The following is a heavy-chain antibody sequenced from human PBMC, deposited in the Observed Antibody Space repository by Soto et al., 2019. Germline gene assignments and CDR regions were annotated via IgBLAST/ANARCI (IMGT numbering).Heavy chain of an antibody. CDR2: ILYDETKQ. Sequence: QVQLVESGGGVVQPGRSLRLSCAGSGFSFSNYAMHWVRQAPGKGLEWVALILYDETKQYYADSVKGRFTISRDNSKNTLYLQMNSLRPEDTAVYYCAKRRVSASGTLGALDFWGQGTMVTVSS. CDR3: AKRRVSASGTLGALDF. CDR1: GFSFSNYA. J-gene: IGHJ3*01. V-gene: IGHV3-30*18. D-gene: IGHD6-13*01.